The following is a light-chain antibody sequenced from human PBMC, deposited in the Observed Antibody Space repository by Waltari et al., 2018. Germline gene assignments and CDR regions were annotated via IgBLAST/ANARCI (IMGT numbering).Light chain of an antibody. CDR1: QSVSSNY. CDR3: QQYGTSPPT. CDR2: DAS. V-gene: IGKV3-20*01. Sequence: EIVLTQSPGTLSLCPGERATLSCRASQSVSSNYLAWYQHKPGQAPRLLIYDASSRATGIPDTFSGSGSGTDFTLPISRLEPEDFAVYYCQQYGTSPPTFGPGTKVDIE. J-gene: IGKJ3*01.